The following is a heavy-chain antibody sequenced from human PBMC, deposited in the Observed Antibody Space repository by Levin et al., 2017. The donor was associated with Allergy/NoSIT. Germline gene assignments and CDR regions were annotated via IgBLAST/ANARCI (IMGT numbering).Heavy chain of an antibody. D-gene: IGHD1-26*01. Sequence: GGSLRLSCTASGFTFSRFWLTWVRQAPGKGLEWVANIKQDGSEMYYVDSVKGRFTISRDNAKNSLYLQMNSLRAEDTAVYFCARDSRENYYLEDAFDIWGQGTMVTVSP. CDR3: ARDSRENYYLEDAFDI. CDR2: IKQDGSEM. J-gene: IGHJ3*02. V-gene: IGHV3-7*01. CDR1: GFTFSRFW.